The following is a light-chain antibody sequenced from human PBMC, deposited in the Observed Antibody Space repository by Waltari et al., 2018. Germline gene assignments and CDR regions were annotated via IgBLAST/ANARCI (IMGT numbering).Light chain of an antibody. CDR1: QSVTNN. V-gene: IGKV3-11*01. CDR3: QQRRDWPLT. J-gene: IGKJ4*01. CDR2: DTS. Sequence: IVLTQSPAILSLSPGERASLPCRASQSVTNNLAWYQQKPGQAPRLLIYDTSNRATGIPARFSGSGFGTDFTLTISSLEPEDFAVYYCQQRRDWPLTFGGGTKVEIK.